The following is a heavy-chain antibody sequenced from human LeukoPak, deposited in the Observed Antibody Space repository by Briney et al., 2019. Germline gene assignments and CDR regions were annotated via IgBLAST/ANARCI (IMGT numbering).Heavy chain of an antibody. CDR2: IYHSGST. V-gene: IGHV4-38-2*01. J-gene: IGHJ4*02. Sequence: ASETLSLTCAVSGFSIGSGYYWDWIRQPPGKGLEWIGNIYHSGSTYYNPSLKSRVTISVDTSKNQFSLKLTSVTAADTAVYYCARRPISTGIDYWGQGTLVTVSS. CDR1: GFSIGSGYY. CDR3: ARRPISTGIDY. D-gene: IGHD1-1*01.